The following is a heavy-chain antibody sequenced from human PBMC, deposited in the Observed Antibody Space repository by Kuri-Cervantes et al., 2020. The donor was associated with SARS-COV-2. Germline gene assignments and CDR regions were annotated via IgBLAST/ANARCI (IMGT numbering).Heavy chain of an antibody. CDR1: GGSISSSSYY. CDR2: IYYSGST. V-gene: IGHV4-39*01. J-gene: IGHJ6*02. Sequence: SETLSLTCTVSGGSISSSSYYWGWIRQPPGKGLEWIGSIYYSGSTYYNPSLKSRVTISVDTSKNQFSLKLSSVTAADTAVYYCARIMDIVVVPAAGYGMDAWGQGTTVTVSS. D-gene: IGHD2-2*03. CDR3: ARIMDIVVVPAAGYGMDA.